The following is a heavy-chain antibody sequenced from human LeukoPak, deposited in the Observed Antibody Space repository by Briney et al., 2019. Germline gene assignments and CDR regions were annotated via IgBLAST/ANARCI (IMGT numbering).Heavy chain of an antibody. Sequence: GGSLRLSCAASGFAFSSHSMNWVRQAPGKGLEWVSYISSSSSTIYYADSVKGRFTISRDNAKNSLYLQMNSLRAEDTAVYYCARGAYYYEDWGQGTLVTVSS. V-gene: IGHV3-48*01. D-gene: IGHD3-22*01. CDR1: GFAFSSHS. CDR3: ARGAYYYED. CDR2: ISSSSSTI. J-gene: IGHJ4*02.